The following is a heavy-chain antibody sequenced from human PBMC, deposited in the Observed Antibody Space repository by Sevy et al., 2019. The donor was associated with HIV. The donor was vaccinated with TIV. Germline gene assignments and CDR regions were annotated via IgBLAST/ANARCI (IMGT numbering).Heavy chain of an antibody. J-gene: IGHJ4*02. V-gene: IGHV3-30*04. CDR3: AKDGGIAWSDFDY. CDR1: GFTFSRSA. Sequence: GGSLRLSSAASGFTFSRSAMHWVRQAPGKGLEWVAIISYDGRDQYYADSVRGRFSISRDNSKNAIHAQMNSLRVEDTAIYYCAKDGGIAWSDFDYWGQGTLVTVSS. CDR2: ISYDGRDQ. D-gene: IGHD6-19*01.